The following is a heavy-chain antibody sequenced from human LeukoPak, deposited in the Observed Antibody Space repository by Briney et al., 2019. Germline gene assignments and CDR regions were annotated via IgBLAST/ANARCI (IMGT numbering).Heavy chain of an antibody. CDR3: ARQVNSGSYLGYFDY. Sequence: SETLSLTCTVSGGSISSYYWSWIRQPPGKGLEWIGYIYYSGSTNYSPSLKSRVTISVDTSKNQFSLKLSSVTAADTAVYYCARQVNSGSYLGYFDYWGQGALVTVSS. V-gene: IGHV4-59*01. CDR2: IYYSGST. J-gene: IGHJ4*02. CDR1: GGSISSYY. D-gene: IGHD1-26*01.